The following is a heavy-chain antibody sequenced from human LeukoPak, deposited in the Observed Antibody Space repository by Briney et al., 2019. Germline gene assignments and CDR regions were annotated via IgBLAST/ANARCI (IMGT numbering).Heavy chain of an antibody. CDR1: GYSFSIFG. CDR2: ISASSGNT. D-gene: IGHD4-17*01. J-gene: IGHJ4*02. Sequence: GASVKVSCKASGYSFSIFGMTWVRQAPGQGLEWMGWISASSGNTNYAQKLQGRVTMTTDTSTNTAYMELRSLKSDDTAVYYCARAGATETTHFDYWGQGTLVTVSS. CDR3: ARAGATETTHFDY. V-gene: IGHV1-18*01.